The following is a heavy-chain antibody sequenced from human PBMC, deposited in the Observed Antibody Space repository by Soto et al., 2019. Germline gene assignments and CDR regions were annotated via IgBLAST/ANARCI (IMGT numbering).Heavy chain of an antibody. Sequence: SETLSLTCNVSGDSINNNHYYWGWIRQSPGTGLEWIASIYFTGSPQSNPSLRSRITISVDTTKNHFSLQLRSVTAADKAIYYCTPHSYTHPGIADYWGQGTRVTVS. V-gene: IGHV4-39*01. CDR3: TPHSYTHPGIADY. CDR1: GDSINNNHYY. D-gene: IGHD3-10*01. J-gene: IGHJ4*02. CDR2: IYFTGSP.